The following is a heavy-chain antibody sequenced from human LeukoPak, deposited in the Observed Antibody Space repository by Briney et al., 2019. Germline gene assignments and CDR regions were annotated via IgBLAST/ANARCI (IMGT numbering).Heavy chain of an antibody. Sequence: GGSLILSCAASGFIFSNYAMSWVRQVPGRGLEWVSTISSRGDSTYVADSVKGRFTISRDNSKNSLYLQMNTVRAEDTAVYYCVRGPRPDITVAHTVENWGQGTLVTVSS. CDR1: GFIFSNYA. V-gene: IGHV3-23*01. D-gene: IGHD6-19*01. CDR2: ISSRGDST. J-gene: IGHJ4*02. CDR3: VRGPRPDITVAHTVEN.